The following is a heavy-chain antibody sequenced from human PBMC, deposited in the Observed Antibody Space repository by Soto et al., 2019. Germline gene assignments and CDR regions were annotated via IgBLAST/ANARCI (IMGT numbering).Heavy chain of an antibody. V-gene: IGHV3-15*01. CDR3: TTEMWGYNWNYYFEY. D-gene: IGHD1-7*01. CDR1: GFTFSNAW. J-gene: IGHJ4*02. CDR2: IKSKTDGGTT. Sequence: GGSLRLSCAASGFTFSNAWMSWVRQAPGKGLEWVGRIKSKTDGGTTDYAAPVKGRFTISRYDSKNTMYLQMNSLKTEDTAVYYCTTEMWGYNWNYYFEYWGQGTLVTVSS.